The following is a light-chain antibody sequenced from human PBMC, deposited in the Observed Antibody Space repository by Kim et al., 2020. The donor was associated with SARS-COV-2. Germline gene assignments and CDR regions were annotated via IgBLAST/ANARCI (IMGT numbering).Light chain of an antibody. CDR3: NSRDRSGNHLV. Sequence: ALGQTVRITCQGDSLRSYFAIWYQQKPGQAPVLVIYGKNNRPSGIPDRFSGSSSGNTASLTITGAQAEDEADYYCNSRDRSGNHLVFGGGTRSPS. CDR1: SLRSYF. CDR2: GKN. V-gene: IGLV3-19*01. J-gene: IGLJ3*02.